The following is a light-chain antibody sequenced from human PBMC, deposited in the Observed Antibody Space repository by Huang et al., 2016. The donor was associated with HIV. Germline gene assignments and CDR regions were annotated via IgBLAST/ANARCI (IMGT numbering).Light chain of an antibody. Sequence: AIRITQSPSSLSASTGDKVSITCRASQDINTYLAWYQQKPGKPPSLLIYATATLQSVVPSRFRGSGSGTDFTLTITHLQSEDFATYYCQQYYSFPLTFGQGSQVEV. CDR1: QDINTY. J-gene: IGKJ1*01. CDR3: QQYYSFPLT. V-gene: IGKV1-8*01. CDR2: ATA.